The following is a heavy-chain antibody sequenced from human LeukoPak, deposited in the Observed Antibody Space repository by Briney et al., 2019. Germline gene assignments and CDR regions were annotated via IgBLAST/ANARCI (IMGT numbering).Heavy chain of an antibody. D-gene: IGHD3-3*01. CDR2: INHSGST. CDR3: ASTTIFGVVIHRDYYFDY. V-gene: IGHV4-34*01. CDR1: GGSFSGYY. Sequence: SETLSLTCAVYGGSFSGYYWSWIRQPPGKGLEWIGEINHSGSTNYNPSLKSRVTISVDTSKNQFSLKLSSVTAADTAVYYCASTTIFGVVIHRDYYFDYWGQGTLVTVPS. J-gene: IGHJ4*02.